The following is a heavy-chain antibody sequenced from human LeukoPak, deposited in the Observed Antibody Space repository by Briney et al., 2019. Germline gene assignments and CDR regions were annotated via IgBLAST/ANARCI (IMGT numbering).Heavy chain of an antibody. CDR1: GGTFSSYA. V-gene: IGHV1-69*13. CDR2: IIPIFGTA. CDR3: ASNYYDSSGYPPFDY. J-gene: IGHJ4*02. Sequence: ASVKVSCKASGGTFSSYAISWVRQAPGQGLEWMGGIIPIFGTANYAQKFQGRVTITADESTSTAYMELSSLRSEDTAVYYRASNYYDSSGYPPFDYWGQGTLVTVSS. D-gene: IGHD3-22*01.